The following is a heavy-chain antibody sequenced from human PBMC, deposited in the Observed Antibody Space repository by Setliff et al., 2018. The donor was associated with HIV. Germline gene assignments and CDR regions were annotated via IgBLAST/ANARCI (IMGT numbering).Heavy chain of an antibody. Sequence: NPSETLSLTCTVSGGSISSGSYYWSWIRQPAGKGLEWIGRIYASGSTNYNPSLKSRVTISVDTSKNQFSLKLSSVTAADTAVYYCATSRVVVLRFDPWGQGTLVTVSS. CDR2: IYASGST. CDR3: ATSRVVVLRFDP. V-gene: IGHV4-61*02. D-gene: IGHD3-22*01. CDR1: GGSISSGSYY. J-gene: IGHJ5*02.